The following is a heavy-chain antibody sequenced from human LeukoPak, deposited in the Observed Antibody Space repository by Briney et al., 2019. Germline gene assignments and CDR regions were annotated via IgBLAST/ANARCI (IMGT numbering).Heavy chain of an antibody. J-gene: IGHJ4*02. Sequence: PSETLSLTCTVSGGSISSSSYYWGWIRQPPGKGLEWIGSIYYSGSTYYNPSLKSRVTISVDTSKNQFSLKLSSVTAADTAVYYCASEKSGSYYVHDYWGQGTLVTVSS. CDR3: ASEKSGSYYVHDY. CDR1: GGSISSSSYY. CDR2: IYYSGST. D-gene: IGHD1-26*01. V-gene: IGHV4-39*07.